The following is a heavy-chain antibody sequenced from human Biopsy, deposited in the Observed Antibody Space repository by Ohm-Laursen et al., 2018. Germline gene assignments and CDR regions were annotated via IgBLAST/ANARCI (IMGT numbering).Heavy chain of an antibody. CDR2: ILPIFGTA. D-gene: IGHD4-17*01. CDR3: ARDSEYGDCRNYYCGMDV. J-gene: IGHJ6*02. Sequence: GSSVKVSCKASSATFSSYAISWVRQAPGQGLAWMGGILPIFGTANYAQKIQGRVTITADESTSTAYMELSSLRSEDTAVYYCARDSEYGDCRNYYCGMDVRGQGTTVTVSS. CDR1: SATFSSYA. V-gene: IGHV1-69*01.